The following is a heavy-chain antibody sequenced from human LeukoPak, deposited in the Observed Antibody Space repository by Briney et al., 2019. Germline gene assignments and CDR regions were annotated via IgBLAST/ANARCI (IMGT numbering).Heavy chain of an antibody. CDR1: GFTFSNYW. V-gene: IGHV3-74*01. Sequence: GGSLRLSCAASGFTFSNYWMHWVRQAPGKGLVWVSRVNSDGSNTYYADSVKGRFTISRDNAKNTLYLQMNSLRAEDTAVYYYATPRGDYYYGMDVWGLGTTVTVSS. CDR3: ATPRGDYYYGMDV. J-gene: IGHJ6*02. D-gene: IGHD3-10*01. CDR2: VNSDGSNT.